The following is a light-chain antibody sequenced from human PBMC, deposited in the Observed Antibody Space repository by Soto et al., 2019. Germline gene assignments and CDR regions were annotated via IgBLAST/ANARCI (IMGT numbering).Light chain of an antibody. CDR2: YDD. CDR1: RSNIGDNA. Sequence: QSVLTQPPSVSEAPRQRVTISCCGSRSNIGDNAVNWYQQLPGKAPKLLIYYDDLLPSGVSDRFSGSKSGTSASLAISGLHSEDEADYYCAAWDDSLNGVIFGGGTKLTVL. V-gene: IGLV1-36*01. J-gene: IGLJ2*01. CDR3: AAWDDSLNGVI.